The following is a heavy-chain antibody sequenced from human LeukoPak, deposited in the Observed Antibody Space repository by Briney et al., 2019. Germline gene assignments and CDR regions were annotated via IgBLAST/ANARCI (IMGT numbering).Heavy chain of an antibody. V-gene: IGHV5-51*01. D-gene: IGHD3-22*01. CDR1: GYSFTSYW. J-gene: IGHJ4*02. CDR3: AKALSGYYYGSDY. CDR2: IYPGDSDT. Sequence: GESLKISCKGSGYSFTSYWIGWVRQMPGKGLEWMGIIYPGDSDTRYSPSFQGQVTIPADKSISTAYLQWSSLKASDTAMYYCAKALSGYYYGSDYWGQGTLVTVSS.